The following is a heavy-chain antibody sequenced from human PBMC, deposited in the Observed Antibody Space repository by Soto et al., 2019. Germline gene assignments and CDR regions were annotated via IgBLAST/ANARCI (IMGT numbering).Heavy chain of an antibody. CDR2: IIPIFGTA. Sequence: GASVKVSCKASGGTFSSYAISWVRQAPGQGLEWMGGIIPIFGTANYAQKFQGRVTITADESTSTAYMELSSLRSEDTAVYYCAREQQGYYYYYGMDVWGQGTTVNVSS. D-gene: IGHD6-13*01. CDR1: GGTFSSYA. V-gene: IGHV1-69*13. CDR3: AREQQGYYYYYGMDV. J-gene: IGHJ6*02.